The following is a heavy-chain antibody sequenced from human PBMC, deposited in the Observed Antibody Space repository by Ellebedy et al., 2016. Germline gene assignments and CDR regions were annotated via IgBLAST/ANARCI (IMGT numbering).Heavy chain of an antibody. CDR1: GYTFTTFS. CDR3: ARADPPPATVTDDAFDV. D-gene: IGHD4-17*01. CDR2: VNTFSGNT. Sequence: ASVKVSXXASGYTFTTFSITWVRQVPGQGLEWMGFVNTFSGNTKFAQKFQGRVSMTTDSSTHTAYMDLRSLRSDDTAMYYCARADPPPATVTDDAFDVWGQGTMVTVSS. J-gene: IGHJ3*01. V-gene: IGHV1-18*04.